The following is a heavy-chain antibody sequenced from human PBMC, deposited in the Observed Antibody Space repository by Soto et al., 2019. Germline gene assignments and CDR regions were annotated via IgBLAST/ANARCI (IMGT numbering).Heavy chain of an antibody. CDR2: INAGNGNT. J-gene: IGHJ5*02. Sequence: ASVKVSCKASGYTFTSYAMHWVRQAPGQRLEWMGWINAGNGNTKYSQKFQGRVTITRDTSASTAYMELSSLRSEDTAVYYCARDTLYDSSGYYYVGYNWFDPWGQGTLVTVSA. D-gene: IGHD3-22*01. CDR3: ARDTLYDSSGYYYVGYNWFDP. V-gene: IGHV1-3*01. CDR1: GYTFTSYA.